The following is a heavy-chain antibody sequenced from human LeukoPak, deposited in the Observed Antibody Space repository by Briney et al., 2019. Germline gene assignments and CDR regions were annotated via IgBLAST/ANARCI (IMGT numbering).Heavy chain of an antibody. J-gene: IGHJ6*04. Sequence: GRSLRLSCAASGFTFSSYAMHWVRQAPGKGLGWVAVISYDGSNKYYADSVKGRFTISRDNSKNTLYLQMNSLRAEDTAVYYCASPRITMVRGASGHGMDVWGKGTTVTVSS. CDR2: ISYDGSNK. CDR1: GFTFSSYA. D-gene: IGHD3-10*01. CDR3: ASPRITMVRGASGHGMDV. V-gene: IGHV3-30*04.